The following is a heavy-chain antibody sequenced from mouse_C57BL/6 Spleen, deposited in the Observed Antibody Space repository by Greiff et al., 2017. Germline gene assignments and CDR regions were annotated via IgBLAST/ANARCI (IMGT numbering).Heavy chain of an antibody. CDR2: INPNNGGT. J-gene: IGHJ3*01. Sequence: EVQLQQSGPELVKPGASVKMSCKASGYTFTDYNMHWVKQSHGKSLEWIGYINPNNGGTSYNQKFKGKATLTVNKSSSTAYMELRSLTSEDSAVYYCARSAYYYGSSYGAYWGQGTLVTVSA. CDR3: ARSAYYYGSSYGAY. V-gene: IGHV1-22*01. CDR1: GYTFTDYN. D-gene: IGHD1-1*01.